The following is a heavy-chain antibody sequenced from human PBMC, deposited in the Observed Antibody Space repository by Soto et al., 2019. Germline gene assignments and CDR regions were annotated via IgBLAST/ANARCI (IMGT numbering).Heavy chain of an antibody. D-gene: IGHD3-16*01. Sequence: QVQLVQSGAEVKKPGASVKVSCKASGYSFTGYYMHWVRQAPGQGLEWMGWINPNSGGTSYAQKFQGRGASTRASSISTAYMELSRLISDDTAVYYCAAVTGGVTLDYWGQGTLVTVSS. CDR2: INPNSGGT. V-gene: IGHV1-2*01. CDR3: AAVTGGVTLDY. J-gene: IGHJ4*02. CDR1: GYSFTGYY.